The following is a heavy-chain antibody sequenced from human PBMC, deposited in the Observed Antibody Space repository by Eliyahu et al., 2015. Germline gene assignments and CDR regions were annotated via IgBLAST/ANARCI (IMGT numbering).Heavy chain of an antibody. CDR3: GKELDDSHYGVDV. CDR2: VHPATGDI. Sequence: QVRLDQSGAEMKRPGASVTVSCKTSGYIFQDYYLHWLRQAPGKGPEWLGWVHPATGDINYGQKFQGRVTMTWDTSLASGQMELTGLRYDDTAVYYCGKELDDSHYGVDVWGQGTTVTVS. V-gene: IGHV1-2*02. D-gene: IGHD3-10*01. J-gene: IGHJ6*01. CDR1: GYIFQDYY.